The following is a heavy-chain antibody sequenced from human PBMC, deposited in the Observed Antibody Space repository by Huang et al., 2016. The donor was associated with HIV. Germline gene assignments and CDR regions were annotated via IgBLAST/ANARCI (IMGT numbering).Heavy chain of an antibody. D-gene: IGHD3-3*01. Sequence: QVQLVQSGAEVKKPGASVKVSCKASGYTFTSYGISWVRQAPGQGLDWMGWISAYNGNTNYAQKRQGRVTMTTDTSTSTDYMELRSLRSDDTAVYFCARAPIFGVLIGAWFDPWGQGTLVTVSS. CDR1: GYTFTSYG. CDR3: ARAPIFGVLIGAWFDP. J-gene: IGHJ5*02. CDR2: ISAYNGNT. V-gene: IGHV1-18*01.